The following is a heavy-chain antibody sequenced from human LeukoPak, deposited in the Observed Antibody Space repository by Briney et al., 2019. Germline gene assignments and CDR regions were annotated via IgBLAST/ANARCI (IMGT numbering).Heavy chain of an antibody. CDR3: ARVKGYCTNGVCSDFDY. V-gene: IGHV1-2*02. CDR1: GYTFTGYY. CDR2: TNPNSGGT. Sequence: ASVKVSCKASGYTFTGYYMHWVRQAPGQGLEWMGWTNPNSGGTNYAQKFQGRVTMTRDTSISTAYMELSRLRSDDTAVYYCARVKGYCTNGVCSDFDYWGQGTLVTVSS. D-gene: IGHD2-8*01. J-gene: IGHJ4*02.